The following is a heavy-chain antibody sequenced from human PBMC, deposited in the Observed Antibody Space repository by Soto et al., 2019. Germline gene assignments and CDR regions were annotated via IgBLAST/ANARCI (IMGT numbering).Heavy chain of an antibody. J-gene: IGHJ4*02. Sequence: QVQLQESGPGLVKPSQTLSLTCTVSGGSFSSGDYYWSWIRQPPGKGLEWIGYIYYSGSTYYNPSLKRQVTISVDTSKNQFSLKLSSVTAADTAVYYCARVFLEWLGVLDSWGQGTLVTVSS. D-gene: IGHD3-3*01. V-gene: IGHV4-30-4*01. CDR3: ARVFLEWLGVLDS. CDR1: GGSFSSGDYY. CDR2: IYYSGST.